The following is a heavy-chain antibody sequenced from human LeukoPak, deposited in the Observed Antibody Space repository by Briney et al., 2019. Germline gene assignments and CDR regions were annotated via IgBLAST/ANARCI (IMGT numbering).Heavy chain of an antibody. CDR3: ARGEHSVDS. CDR1: GGSISSYY. J-gene: IGHJ4*02. V-gene: IGHV4-4*07. Sequence: SETLSLTCTASGGSISSYYWNWIRQPAGKGLEWIGRIYSSGYTNDNPFLKSRITMSVDMSKNQFSLRLNSVTAADTAVYYCARGEHSVDSWGQGMLVTVSS. D-gene: IGHD1/OR15-1a*01. CDR2: IYSSGYT.